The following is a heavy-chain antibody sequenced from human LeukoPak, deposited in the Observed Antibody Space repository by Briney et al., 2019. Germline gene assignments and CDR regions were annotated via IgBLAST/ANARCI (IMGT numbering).Heavy chain of an antibody. CDR1: GGTFSSDA. CDR2: IIPILGIA. Sequence: GASVKVSCKASGGTFSSDAISWVRQAPGQGLEWMGRIIPILGIANYAQKFQGRVTITADKSTSTAYMELSSLGSEDTAVYYCARDFWSGYADYWGQGTLVTVSS. CDR3: ARDFWSGYADY. D-gene: IGHD3-3*01. J-gene: IGHJ4*02. V-gene: IGHV1-69*04.